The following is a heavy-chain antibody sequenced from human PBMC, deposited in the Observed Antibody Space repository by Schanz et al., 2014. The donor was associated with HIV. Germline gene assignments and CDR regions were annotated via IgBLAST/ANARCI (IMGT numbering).Heavy chain of an antibody. CDR1: GFTFSNYG. Sequence: QVQLVESGGGVVQPGRSLRLSCAASGFTFSNYGMHWVRQAPGKGLEWVAVISYDGTNKKFANSVKGRFTISRDNSKNTVYLQAKSLRPEDTAVYDCAKDRNQYDSRYIGKGNYYYYYGMDVWGQGTTVTVSS. V-gene: IGHV3-30*18. D-gene: IGHD3-22*01. CDR2: ISYDGTNK. J-gene: IGHJ6*02. CDR3: AKDRNQYDSRYIGKGNYYYYYGMDV.